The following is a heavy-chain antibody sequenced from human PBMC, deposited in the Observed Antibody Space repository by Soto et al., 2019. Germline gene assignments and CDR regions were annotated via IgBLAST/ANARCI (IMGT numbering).Heavy chain of an antibody. CDR2: ISYDGSNK. J-gene: IGHJ5*02. Sequence: GGSLRLSCVASGFTFRTYGMHWVRQAPGKGLEWVAVISYDGSNKYYADSVKGRFTISRDNAKNSLCLQMNSLRAEDTAVYYCARDNSLLLWFGESGNWFDPWGQGTLVTVSS. V-gene: IGHV3-30*03. D-gene: IGHD3-10*01. CDR1: GFTFRTYG. CDR3: ARDNSLLLWFGESGNWFDP.